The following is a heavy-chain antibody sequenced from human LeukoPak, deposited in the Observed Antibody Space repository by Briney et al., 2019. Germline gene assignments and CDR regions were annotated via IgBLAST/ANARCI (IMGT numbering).Heavy chain of an antibody. D-gene: IGHD3-3*01. V-gene: IGHV3-48*04. J-gene: IGHJ4*02. Sequence: GSLRLSCAASGFIFSNYYMDWVRQAPGKGLEWIAYLSSSGSAFSYADSVKGRFTIARDNAKNSVYLEMNSLRADDTAVYYCARSARLMKGVVEVTALDDWGQGTLVTVSS. CDR2: LSSSGSAF. CDR3: ARSARLMKGVVEVTALDD. CDR1: GFIFSNYY.